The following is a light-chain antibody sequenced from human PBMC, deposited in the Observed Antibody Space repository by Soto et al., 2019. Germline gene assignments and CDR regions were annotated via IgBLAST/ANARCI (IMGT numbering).Light chain of an antibody. J-gene: IGKJ1*01. V-gene: IGKV1-17*01. CDR2: AAS. CDR3: QQYHNWPA. CDR1: QGIRSD. Sequence: IQMTQSPSSLSASVGERVTVTCRASQGIRSDLGWYRQKPGKAPKRLIYAASRLQSGVPSRFSAGGSGTEFTLTISSLQSEDSAVYYCQQYHNWPAFGQGTKVDIK.